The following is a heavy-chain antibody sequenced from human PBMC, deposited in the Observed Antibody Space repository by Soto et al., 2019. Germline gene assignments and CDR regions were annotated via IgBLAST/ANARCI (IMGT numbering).Heavy chain of an antibody. CDR3: ARVRYCSGGSCRPELDY. J-gene: IGHJ4*02. Sequence: QVQLVQSGAEVKKPGASVKVSCKASGYTFTSYDINWVRQATGQGLEWMGWMNPNSGNTGYAQKFQGRVTMTRYTSISTAYMELSSLGSEDTAVYYCARVRYCSGGSCRPELDYWGQGTLVTVSS. CDR1: GYTFTSYD. CDR2: MNPNSGNT. V-gene: IGHV1-8*01. D-gene: IGHD2-15*01.